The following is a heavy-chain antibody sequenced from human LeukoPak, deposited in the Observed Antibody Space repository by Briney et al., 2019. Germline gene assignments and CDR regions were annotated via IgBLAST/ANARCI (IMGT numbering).Heavy chain of an antibody. CDR1: GGSISSYY. CDR2: IYTSGST. J-gene: IGHJ5*02. Sequence: SETLSLTCTVSGGSISSYYWSWIRQPAGKGLEWIARIYTSGSTNYNPSLKSRVTMSVDTSKNQFSLKLSAVTAADTAVYYCASLKQQLVGWFDPWGQGTLVTVSS. D-gene: IGHD6-13*01. CDR3: ASLKQQLVGWFDP. V-gene: IGHV4-4*07.